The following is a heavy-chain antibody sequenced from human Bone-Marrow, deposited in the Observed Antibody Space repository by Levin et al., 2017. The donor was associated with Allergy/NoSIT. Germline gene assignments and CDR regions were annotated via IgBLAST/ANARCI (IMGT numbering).Heavy chain of an antibody. Sequence: GGSLRLSCAASGFTFSSYAMHWVRQAPGKGLEWVAVISYDGSNKYYADSVKGRFTISRDNSKNTLYLQMNSLRAEDTAVYYCARDRWSRGVGAIFDYWGQGTLVTVSS. V-gene: IGHV3-30-3*01. CDR2: ISYDGSNK. CDR1: GFTFSSYA. CDR3: ARDRWSRGVGAIFDY. D-gene: IGHD1-26*01. J-gene: IGHJ4*02.